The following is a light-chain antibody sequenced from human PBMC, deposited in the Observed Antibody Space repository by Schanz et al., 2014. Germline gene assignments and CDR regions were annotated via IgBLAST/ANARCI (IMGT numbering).Light chain of an antibody. V-gene: IGKV3-20*01. CDR2: RAS. CDR1: QSVSSSY. J-gene: IGKJ4*01. CDR3: HQYYSTPLT. Sequence: EIVLTQSPGTLSLSPGERATLSCRASQSVSSSYLAWYQQKPGQAPRLLIFRASNSATGIPDRFSGSGSGTDFTLTISSLQAEDVAVYYCHQYYSTPLTFGGGTKVEIK.